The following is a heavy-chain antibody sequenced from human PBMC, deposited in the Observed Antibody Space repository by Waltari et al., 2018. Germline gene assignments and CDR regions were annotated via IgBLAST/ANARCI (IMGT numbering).Heavy chain of an antibody. CDR2: SKSKTDGGTI. CDR1: GFTVTNAW. Sequence: EVHLVESGGGLVKPGGSLRLSCAGSGFTVTNAWMNWVRQDPGKGLEWVGLSKSKTDGGTIDYAAPVKGRFTISRDDSKNTLYLQMNSLKTEDTALYYCTTERDGSHEHWGQGTLVTVSS. D-gene: IGHD6-19*01. J-gene: IGHJ4*02. CDR3: TTERDGSHEH. V-gene: IGHV3-15*01.